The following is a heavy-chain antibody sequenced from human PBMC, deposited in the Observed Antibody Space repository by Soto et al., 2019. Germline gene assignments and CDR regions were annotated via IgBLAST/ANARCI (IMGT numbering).Heavy chain of an antibody. Sequence: QVQLVESGGGVVQPGRSLRLSCAASGFTFSSYAMHWVRQAPGKGLEWVAVISYDGSNKYYADSVKGRFTISRDNSKNTLYLQMNSLRAEDTAVYYCARSLRGYYYYGMDVWDQGTTVTVSS. CDR1: GFTFSSYA. D-gene: IGHD3-10*01. CDR2: ISYDGSNK. J-gene: IGHJ6*02. CDR3: ARSLRGYYYYGMDV. V-gene: IGHV3-30-3*01.